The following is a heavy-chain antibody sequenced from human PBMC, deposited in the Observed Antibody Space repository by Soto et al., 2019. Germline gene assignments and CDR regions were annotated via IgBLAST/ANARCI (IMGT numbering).Heavy chain of an antibody. CDR1: GFTFSGSA. CDR2: IRSKANSYAT. D-gene: IGHD2-15*01. CDR3: YSYCSGGSCYHDAFDI. J-gene: IGHJ3*02. Sequence: GGSLRLSCAASGFTFSGSAMHWVRQASGKGLEWVGRIRSKANSYATAYAASVKGRFTISRDDSKNTAYLQMNSLKTEDTAVYYCYSYCSGGSCYHDAFDIWGQGTMVTVSS. V-gene: IGHV3-73*01.